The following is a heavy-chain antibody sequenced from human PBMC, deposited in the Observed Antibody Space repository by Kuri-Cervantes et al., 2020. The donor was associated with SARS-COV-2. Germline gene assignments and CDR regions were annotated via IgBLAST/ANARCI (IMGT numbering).Heavy chain of an antibody. Sequence: ESLKISCTVSDDSMSNGDYHWGWIRQPPGKGLEWIGSIYHSGSTYYNPSLKSRVTISVDTSKNQFSLKLSSVTAADTAVYYCARRTVGHFDLWGRGTLVTVSS. D-gene: IGHD3-16*01. CDR1: DDSMSNGDYH. CDR3: ARRTVGHFDL. J-gene: IGHJ2*01. V-gene: IGHV4-38-2*02. CDR2: IYHSGST.